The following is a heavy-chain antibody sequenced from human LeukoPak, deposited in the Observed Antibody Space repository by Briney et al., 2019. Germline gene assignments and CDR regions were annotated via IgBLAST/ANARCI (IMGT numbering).Heavy chain of an antibody. Sequence: GGSLRLSCAASGFTFSNYAMHWVRQAPGKGLEWVALISYDGNNKYYADSVKGRFTISRDNSKNTLYLQMNSLRAEDTAVYYCAKDRPYYYDSSGYYPDYWGQGTLVTVSS. J-gene: IGHJ4*02. CDR2: ISYDGNNK. D-gene: IGHD3-22*01. CDR3: AKDRPYYYDSSGYYPDY. V-gene: IGHV3-30*18. CDR1: GFTFSNYA.